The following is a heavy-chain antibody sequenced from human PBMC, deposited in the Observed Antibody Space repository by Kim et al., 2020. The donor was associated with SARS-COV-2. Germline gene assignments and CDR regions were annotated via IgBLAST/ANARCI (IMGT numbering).Heavy chain of an antibody. CDR2: INDSGSA. CDR1: SGSFRGYA. CDR3: ARRTSDFDW. J-gene: IGHJ4*01. V-gene: IGHV4-34*01. Sequence: SETLSLTCAVYSGSFRGYAWSWVRQSPGMGLQWIGEINDSGSAKYNPSLKSRLTLSADASKNQFSLKLFSVTAADTAIYYCARRTSDFDWWGHGCPVTVS.